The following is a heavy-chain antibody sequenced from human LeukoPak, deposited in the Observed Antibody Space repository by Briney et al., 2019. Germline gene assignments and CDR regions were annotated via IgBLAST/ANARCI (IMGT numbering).Heavy chain of an antibody. V-gene: IGHV3-15*01. J-gene: IGHJ4*02. CDR3: TTRRQDGC. CDR2: IKSKIDGGTI. CDR1: GFTFSDAW. D-gene: IGHD6-25*01. Sequence: GGSLRLSCVASGFTFSDAWMSWVRQAPGKGLEWVGRIKSKIDGGTIDYGAPVKGRFTILRDDSRNTLYLQMNSLKTEDTAVYYCTTRRQDGCWRQGTLVTVS.